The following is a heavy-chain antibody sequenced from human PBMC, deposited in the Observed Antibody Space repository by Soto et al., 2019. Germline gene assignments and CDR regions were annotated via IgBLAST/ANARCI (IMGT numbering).Heavy chain of an antibody. Sequence: PGGSLRLSCADSGFSFSSYWMHWVRQGPGKGLVWVSRINTDGSSTNYADSVKGRFTISRDNAKNTVYLQMNSLRAEDTAVYYCARGYSSSWYSIFDYWGQGTLVTVSS. CDR2: INTDGSST. CDR3: ARGYSSSWYSIFDY. J-gene: IGHJ4*02. D-gene: IGHD6-13*01. V-gene: IGHV3-74*01. CDR1: GFSFSSYW.